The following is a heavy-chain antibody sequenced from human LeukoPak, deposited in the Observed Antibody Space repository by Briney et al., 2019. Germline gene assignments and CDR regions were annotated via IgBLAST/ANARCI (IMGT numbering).Heavy chain of an antibody. CDR3: AKGGSGYFLDL. D-gene: IGHD2/OR15-2a*01. Sequence: GGSLRLSYAASGFIFNNFGLIWVRQAPGKGLEWVSAISNDGGGTTYADFVKGRFTISRDNSKNTLFLQMNSLRAEDTALYYCAKGGSGYFLDLWGQGTLVTVSS. CDR1: GFIFNNFG. V-gene: IGHV3-23*01. J-gene: IGHJ5*02. CDR2: ISNDGGGT.